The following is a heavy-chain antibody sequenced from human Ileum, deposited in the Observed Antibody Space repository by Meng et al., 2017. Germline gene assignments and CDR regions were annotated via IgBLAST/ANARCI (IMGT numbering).Heavy chain of an antibody. CDR1: GGSFSANY. J-gene: IGHJ4*02. CDR3: ASARYDN. CDR2: INHNGNT. Sequence: QVQLQQWGAGLLKPSETLSLTGVVYGGSFSANYWTWIRQPPGKGLEWIGEINHNGNTNYKPSLKSRVTISVDTSKKQFSLRLTSVTAADTAVYYCASARYDNWGQGTLVTVSS. V-gene: IGHV4-34*01.